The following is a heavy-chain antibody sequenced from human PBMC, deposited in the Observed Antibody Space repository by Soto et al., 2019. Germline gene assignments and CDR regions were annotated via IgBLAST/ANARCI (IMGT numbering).Heavy chain of an antibody. CDR1: GFTFSSYT. D-gene: IGHD2-2*01. Sequence: GGSLRLSCGGSGFTFSSYTLNWVRQAPGKGLEWVASISSSSRHVYYSASLKGRITISRDNAKNSLFLRMNSLRSEDTAVYYCARGGPQGFCSSTSCYLRNYFDYWGQGTLVTVSS. J-gene: IGHJ4*02. CDR3: ARGGPQGFCSSTSCYLRNYFDY. CDR2: ISSSSRHV. V-gene: IGHV3-21*04.